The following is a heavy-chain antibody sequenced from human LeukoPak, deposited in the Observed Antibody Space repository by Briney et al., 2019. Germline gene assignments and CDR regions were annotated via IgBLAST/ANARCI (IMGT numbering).Heavy chain of an antibody. J-gene: IGHJ4*02. Sequence: GGSLRLSCAASGFTFSSYGMHWVRQAPGKGLEWVAVISYDGSNKYYADSVKGRFTISRDNSKNTPYLQMNSLRAEDTAVYYCAKDRVDYGDYGPFDYWGQGTLVTVSS. CDR1: GFTFSSYG. CDR2: ISYDGSNK. D-gene: IGHD4-17*01. V-gene: IGHV3-30*18. CDR3: AKDRVDYGDYGPFDY.